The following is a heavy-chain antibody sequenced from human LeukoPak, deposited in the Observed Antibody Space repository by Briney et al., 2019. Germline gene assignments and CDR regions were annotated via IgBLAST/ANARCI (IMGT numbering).Heavy chain of an antibody. CDR1: GFTFSSYG. V-gene: IGHV3-33*01. CDR2: IWYDGSNK. D-gene: IGHD5-12*01. Sequence: PGGSLRPSCAASGFTFSSYGMHWVRQAPGKGLEWVAVIWYDGSNKYYADSVKGRFTISRDNSKNTLYLQMNSLRAEDTAVYYCARDPRYSGYDFSYFDYWGQGTLVTVSS. J-gene: IGHJ4*02. CDR3: ARDPRYSGYDFSYFDY.